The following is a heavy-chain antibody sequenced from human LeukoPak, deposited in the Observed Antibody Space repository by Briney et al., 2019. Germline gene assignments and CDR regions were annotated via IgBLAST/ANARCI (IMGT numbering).Heavy chain of an antibody. D-gene: IGHD3-22*01. V-gene: IGHV3-21*01. CDR1: GFTFSSYS. CDR2: ISSSSSYI. Sequence: GGSLRLSCAASGFTFSSYSMNWVRQAPGKGLEWVSSISSSSSYIYYADSVKGRFTISRDNAKNSLYLQMNSLRAEDTAAYYCARGDSSGYYPYYFDYWGQGTLVTVSS. J-gene: IGHJ4*02. CDR3: ARGDSSGYYPYYFDY.